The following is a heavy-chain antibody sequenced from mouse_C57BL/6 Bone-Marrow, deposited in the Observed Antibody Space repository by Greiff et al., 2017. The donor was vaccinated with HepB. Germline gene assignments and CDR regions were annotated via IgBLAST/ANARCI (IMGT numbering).Heavy chain of an antibody. J-gene: IGHJ2*01. CDR2: IYPGDGDT. D-gene: IGHD1-1*01. CDR1: GYTFTSYW. CDR3: ASTRSFDY. V-gene: IGHV1-87*01. Sequence: SGAELARPGASVKLSCKASGYTFTSYWMQWVKQRPGQGLEWIGAIYPGDGDTRYTQKFKGKATLTADKSSSTAYMQLSSLASEDSAVDYCASTRSFDYWGRGTTLTVSA.